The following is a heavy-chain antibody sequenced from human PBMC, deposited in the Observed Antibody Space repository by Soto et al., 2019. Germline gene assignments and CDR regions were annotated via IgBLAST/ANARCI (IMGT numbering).Heavy chain of an antibody. V-gene: IGHV3-23*01. CDR3: ENTLVPLDY. CDR1: GFTFSRYT. CDR2: ISDSGANT. D-gene: IGHD3-16*02. Sequence: QPGGSLRLSCAASGFTFSRYTMSWVRQAPGKGLEWVSSISDSGANTYYADSVKGRFTISRDNSYNALYLQMNSLRAEDTAVYYCENTLVPLDYWGQGTLVTVSS. J-gene: IGHJ4*02.